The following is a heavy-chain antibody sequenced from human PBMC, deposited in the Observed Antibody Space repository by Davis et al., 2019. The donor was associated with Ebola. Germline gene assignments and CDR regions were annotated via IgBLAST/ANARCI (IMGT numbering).Heavy chain of an antibody. CDR1: GGSISSYY. Sequence: SETLSLTCTVSGGSISSYYWGWIRQPPGKGLEWIGSIYYSGSTYYNPSLKSRVTISVDTSKNQFSLKLSSVTAADTAVYYCATAVTPDYFDYWGQGTLVTVSS. CDR2: IYYSGST. V-gene: IGHV4-39*01. CDR3: ATAVTPDYFDY. D-gene: IGHD4-17*01. J-gene: IGHJ4*02.